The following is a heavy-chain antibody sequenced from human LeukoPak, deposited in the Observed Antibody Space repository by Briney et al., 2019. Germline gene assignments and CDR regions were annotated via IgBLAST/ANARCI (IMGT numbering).Heavy chain of an antibody. J-gene: IGHJ4*02. CDR3: AREYCSSTSCPPGY. CDR2: IYYSGSA. V-gene: IGHV4-59*01. Sequence: SETLSLTCTVSGGSISSYYWSWIRQPPGKGLEWIGYIYYSGSANYNPSLKSRVTISADTSKNQFSLKLSSVTAADTAVYYCAREYCSSTSCPPGYWGQGTLVTVSS. D-gene: IGHD2-2*01. CDR1: GGSISSYY.